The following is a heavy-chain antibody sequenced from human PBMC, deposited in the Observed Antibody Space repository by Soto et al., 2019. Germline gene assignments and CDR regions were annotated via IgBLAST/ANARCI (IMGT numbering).Heavy chain of an antibody. CDR2: IIPYYNTL. J-gene: IGHJ4*02. V-gene: IGHV1-69*01. Sequence: QAQVVQSGAEVRKPGSSVKLSCKASEGTFNSYAIAWVRQAPGQGLEWMGGIIPYYNTLNYSQKFQDRVKITADDSTNTVYMELSSLRSDDTAVYFCASAASRWYPYFFDSWAQGTLVTVSS. D-gene: IGHD6-13*01. CDR1: EGTFNSYA. CDR3: ASAASRWYPYFFDS.